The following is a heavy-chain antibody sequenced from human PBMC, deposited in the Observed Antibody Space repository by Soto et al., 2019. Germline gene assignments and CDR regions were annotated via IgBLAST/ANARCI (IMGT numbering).Heavy chain of an antibody. CDR1: GYTFISYG. CDR3: ARDFRAGIYYGSGSSNDS. D-gene: IGHD3-10*01. V-gene: IGHV1-18*01. Sequence: QVQLVQSGAEVKKPGASVKVSCKASGYTFISYGISWVRQAPGQGLEWMGWISAYNGNTNYAQKLQGRVTMTTDTSTSTAYLELRSLRSDDTAIYYCARDFRAGIYYGSGSSNDSWGQGTLVTVSS. J-gene: IGHJ4*02. CDR2: ISAYNGNT.